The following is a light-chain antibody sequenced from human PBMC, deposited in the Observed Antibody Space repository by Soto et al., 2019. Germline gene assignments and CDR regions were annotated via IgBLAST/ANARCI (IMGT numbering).Light chain of an antibody. Sequence: EIVVTQSPVTLSVSPGERATLSCRASQSVRSNLAWYQQKPGQAPRLLMYDASTRATGIPARFSGSGSGTEFTLTISSLQSEDFAVYYCQQYNYWPPWTFGQGTKV. CDR1: QSVRSN. CDR3: QQYNYWPPWT. CDR2: DAS. J-gene: IGKJ1*01. V-gene: IGKV3-15*01.